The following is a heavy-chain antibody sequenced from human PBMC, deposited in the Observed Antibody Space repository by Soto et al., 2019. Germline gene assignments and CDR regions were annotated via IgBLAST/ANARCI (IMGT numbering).Heavy chain of an antibody. J-gene: IGHJ6*02. CDR2: INAGNGNT. V-gene: IGHV1-3*01. D-gene: IGHD3-22*01. CDR3: ARREVEVVAIYYYGMDV. Sequence: ASVKVSCKASGYTFTSYAMHWVRQAPGQRLEWMGWINAGNGNTKYSQKFQGRVTITRDTSASTAYMELSSLRSEDTAVYYCARREVEVVAIYYYGMDVWGQGTTVTVSS. CDR1: GYTFTSYA.